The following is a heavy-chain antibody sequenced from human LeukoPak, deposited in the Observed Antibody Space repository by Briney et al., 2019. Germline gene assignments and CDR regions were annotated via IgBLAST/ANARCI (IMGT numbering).Heavy chain of an antibody. V-gene: IGHV3-23*01. D-gene: IGHD6-19*01. Sequence: GGSLRLSCAASGFTFSSYAMSWVRQAPGKGLEWVSVISGNGGSTYYADSEKGRFTISRDTSKNTLYLQMNSLRADDTAVYYCAKEAGSSNWYIDYWGQGTLVTVSS. CDR2: ISGNGGST. J-gene: IGHJ4*02. CDR3: AKEAGSSNWYIDY. CDR1: GFTFSSYA.